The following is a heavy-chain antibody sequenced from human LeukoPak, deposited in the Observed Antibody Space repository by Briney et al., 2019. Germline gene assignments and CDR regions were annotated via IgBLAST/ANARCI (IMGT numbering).Heavy chain of an antibody. V-gene: IGHV4-38-2*02. D-gene: IGHD3-9*01. CDR1: GYSISSGYY. CDR2: IYHSGST. CDR3: ARGAVGYFDWLFVYNWFDP. Sequence: PSETLSLTCTVSGYSISSGYYWGWIRQPPGKGLEWIGSIYHSGSTYYNPSLKSRVTISVDTSKNQFSLKLSSVTAADTAVYYCARGAVGYFDWLFVYNWFDPWGQGTLVTVSS. J-gene: IGHJ5*02.